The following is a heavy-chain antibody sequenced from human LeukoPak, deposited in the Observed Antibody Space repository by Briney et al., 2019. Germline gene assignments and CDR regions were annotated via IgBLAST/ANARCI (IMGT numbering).Heavy chain of an antibody. CDR1: GFTFSNYA. CDR2: VSDDGSNK. Sequence: GGSLRLSCAASGFTFSNYAMHWVRQAPGKGLEWVAVVSDDGSNKYYADSVKGRFTISRDNSKNTVYVQMNSPRAEDTAVYYCARAYCSGGTCSFDYWGQGTLVTVSS. D-gene: IGHD2-15*01. CDR3: ARAYCSGGTCSFDY. J-gene: IGHJ4*02. V-gene: IGHV3-30*04.